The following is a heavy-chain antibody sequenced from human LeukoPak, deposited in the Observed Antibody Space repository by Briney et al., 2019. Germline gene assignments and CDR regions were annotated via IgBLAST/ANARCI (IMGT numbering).Heavy chain of an antibody. Sequence: GGSLRLSCAASGFTFSSYAMSWVRQAPGKGLEWVSAISGSGDSTYYADSVKGRITISRDNSKNTLYLQMNSLRAEDTAVYYGAKGDRFGTTGTMDVWGQGTTSPSP. J-gene: IGHJ6*02. V-gene: IGHV3-23*01. D-gene: IGHD1-1*01. CDR2: ISGSGDST. CDR1: GFTFSSYA. CDR3: AKGDRFGTTGTMDV.